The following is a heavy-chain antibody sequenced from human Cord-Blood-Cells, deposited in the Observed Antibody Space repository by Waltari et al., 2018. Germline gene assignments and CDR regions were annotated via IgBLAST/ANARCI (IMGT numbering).Heavy chain of an antibody. V-gene: IGHV4-38-2*02. CDR1: GYSISSGYY. CDR3: ARDRIVGATTGSRYFDY. CDR2: IYHSGST. J-gene: IGHJ4*02. D-gene: IGHD1-26*01. Sequence: QVQLQESGTGLVKPSETLSLTCAVSGYSISSGYYWGWIRQPPGKGLEWIGSIYHSGSTYYNPSLKSRVTISVDTSKNQFSLKLSSVTAADTAVYYCARDRIVGATTGSRYFDYWGQGTLVTVSS.